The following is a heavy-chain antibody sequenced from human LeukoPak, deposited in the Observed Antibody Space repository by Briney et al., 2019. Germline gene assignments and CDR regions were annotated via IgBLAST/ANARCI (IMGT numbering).Heavy chain of an antibody. CDR2: ISAYNGNT. Sequence: ASVKVSCKASGYTFTSYGISLVRQAPGQGLEWMGWISAYNGNTNYAQKLQGRVTMTTDTSTSTAYMELRSLRSDDTAVYYCARDTNDYGDYGLLFDYWGQGTLVTVSS. V-gene: IGHV1-18*01. D-gene: IGHD4-17*01. CDR3: ARDTNDYGDYGLLFDY. CDR1: GYTFTSYG. J-gene: IGHJ4*02.